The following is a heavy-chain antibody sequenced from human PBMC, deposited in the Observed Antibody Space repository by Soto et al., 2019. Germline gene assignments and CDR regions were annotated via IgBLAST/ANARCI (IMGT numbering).Heavy chain of an antibody. D-gene: IGHD6-19*01. Sequence: GASVKVSCKDSGGTFSSYAISWVRQAPGHGLEWMGGIIPIFGTANYAQKFQGRVTITADKSTSTAYMELSSLRSEDTAVYYCARAPYAPHSRGWYPPRYFDYWRQGPLFTVSS. CDR1: GGTFSSYA. J-gene: IGHJ4*02. V-gene: IGHV1-69*06. CDR2: IIPIFGTA. CDR3: ARAPYAPHSRGWYPPRYFDY.